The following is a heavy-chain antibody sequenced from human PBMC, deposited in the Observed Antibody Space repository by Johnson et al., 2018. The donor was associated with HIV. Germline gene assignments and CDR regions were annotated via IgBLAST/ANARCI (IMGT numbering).Heavy chain of an antibody. CDR3: ARELTFDYVWGSYRPDAFDI. CDR2: INWNGGST. V-gene: IGHV3-20*04. Sequence: VQLVESGGGLVQAGRSLRLSCAASGFTFDDYAMHWVRQAPGKGLEWVSGINWNGGSTGYADSVKGRFTISRDNAKNSLYLQMNSLRAEDTALYYCARELTFDYVWGSYRPDAFDIWGQGTMVTVSS. J-gene: IGHJ3*02. CDR1: GFTFDDYA. D-gene: IGHD3-16*02.